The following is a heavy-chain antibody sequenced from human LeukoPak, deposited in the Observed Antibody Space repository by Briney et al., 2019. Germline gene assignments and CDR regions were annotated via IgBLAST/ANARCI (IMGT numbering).Heavy chain of an antibody. D-gene: IGHD6-13*01. CDR1: GYSFTSYW. CDR2: IYPGDSDT. J-gene: IGHJ4*02. CDR3: ARAPRPMYSSSWYGFDY. Sequence: GESLQISCQGSGYSFTSYWTGWVRQMPGKGLEWMGIIYPGDSDTRYSPSFQGQVTISADKSISTAYLQWSSLKASDTAMYYCARAPRPMYSSSWYGFDYWGQGTLVTVSS. V-gene: IGHV5-51*01.